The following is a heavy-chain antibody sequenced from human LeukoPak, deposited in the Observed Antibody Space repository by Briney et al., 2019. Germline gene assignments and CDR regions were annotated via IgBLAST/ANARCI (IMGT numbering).Heavy chain of an antibody. D-gene: IGHD3-10*01. J-gene: IGHJ3*02. V-gene: IGHV6-1*01. CDR3: ARRRFGDGPSAFDI. CDR2: TYYRSKWYN. CDR1: GDSVSSNSVA. Sequence: SQTLSLTCAISGDSVSSNSVAWNWIRQSPSRGLEWLGRTYYRSKWYNDYAVSVKSRITINPDTSKNQFSLQLNSVTPEDTAVYYCARRRFGDGPSAFDIWGQGTMVTVSS.